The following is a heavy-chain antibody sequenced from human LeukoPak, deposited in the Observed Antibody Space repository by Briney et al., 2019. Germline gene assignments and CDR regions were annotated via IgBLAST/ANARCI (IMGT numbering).Heavy chain of an antibody. D-gene: IGHD5-12*01. Sequence: GASVKVSCKASGYTFTSYFMHWVRQAPGQGLEWMGIINPSGGSTSSAQKFQGRVTMTRDTSTSTVYMELSSLRSEDTAVYYCARDHSGYEVDYGGQGTLVTVSS. CDR2: INPSGGST. CDR1: GYTFTSYF. CDR3: ARDHSGYEVDY. V-gene: IGHV1-46*01. J-gene: IGHJ4*02.